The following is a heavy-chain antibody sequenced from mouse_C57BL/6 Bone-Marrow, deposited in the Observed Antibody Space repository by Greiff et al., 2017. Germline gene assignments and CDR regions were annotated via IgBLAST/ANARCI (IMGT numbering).Heavy chain of an antibody. CDR2: IWGVGRT. V-gene: IGHV2-6*01. J-gene: IGHJ4*01. CDR1: GFSLTSYG. Sequence: VKLVESGPGLVAPSQSLSITCTASGFSLTSYGVDWVRQSPGKGLEWLGVIWGVGRTNYNSALKSRLSISKDNSKSQVFLKMNSLQTDDTAMYYCASEGYHYAMDYWGQGTSVAVSS. D-gene: IGHD2-2*01. CDR3: ASEGYHYAMDY.